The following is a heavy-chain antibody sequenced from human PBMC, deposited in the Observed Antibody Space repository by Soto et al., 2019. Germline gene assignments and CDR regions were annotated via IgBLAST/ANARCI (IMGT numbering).Heavy chain of an antibody. Sequence: ASVKVSCKASGGTFISYAISWVRQAPGQGLEWMGGIIPIFGTANYAQKFQGRDTITADESTSTAYMELSSLRSEDTAVYYCARSFEEFGIAVAEPYYYYGMDVWGQGTTVTVSS. CDR3: ARSFEEFGIAVAEPYYYYGMDV. V-gene: IGHV1-69*13. CDR2: IIPIFGTA. D-gene: IGHD6-19*01. J-gene: IGHJ6*02. CDR1: GGTFISYA.